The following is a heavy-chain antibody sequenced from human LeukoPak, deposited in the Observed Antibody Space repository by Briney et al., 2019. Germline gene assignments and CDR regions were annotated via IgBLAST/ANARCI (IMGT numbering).Heavy chain of an antibody. Sequence: GGSLRLSCAASGFTFSSYAMHWVRQAPGKGLEWVAVISYDGSNKYYADSVKGRFTISRDNSKNTLYLRMNSLRAEDTAIYYCAKAVGGNNSPMDVWGQGTTVTVSS. D-gene: IGHD4-23*01. CDR1: GFTFSSYA. CDR2: ISYDGSNK. CDR3: AKAVGGNNSPMDV. V-gene: IGHV3-30-3*01. J-gene: IGHJ6*02.